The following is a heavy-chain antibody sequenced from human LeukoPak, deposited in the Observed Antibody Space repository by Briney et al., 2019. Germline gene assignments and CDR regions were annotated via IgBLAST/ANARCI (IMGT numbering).Heavy chain of an antibody. CDR1: GFTFSNYW. D-gene: IGHD3-10*01. V-gene: IGHV3-7*01. CDR2: IKQDGSEK. CDR3: ARIYSGSGSYYFDY. J-gene: IGHJ4*02. Sequence: GGSLRLSCAASGFTFSNYWMSWVRQAPGKGLEWVANIKQDGSEKFYVDSVKGRFTISRDNAKKSLYLQVHSLRAEDTAVYYCARIYSGSGSYYFDYWGRGTLVTVSS.